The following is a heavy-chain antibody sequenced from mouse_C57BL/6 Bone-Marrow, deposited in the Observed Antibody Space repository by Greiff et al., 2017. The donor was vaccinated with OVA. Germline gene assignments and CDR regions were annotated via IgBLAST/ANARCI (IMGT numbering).Heavy chain of an antibody. Sequence: EVQLVESGGGLVKPGGSLKLSCAASGFTFSSYAMSWVRQTPEKRLEWVATISDGGSYTYYPDNVKGRFTISRDNAKNNLYLQMSHLKSEDTAMYYCARDSQSYGSSYDWYFDVWGTGTTVTVSS. D-gene: IGHD1-1*01. CDR2: ISDGGSYT. CDR3: ARDSQSYGSSYDWYFDV. V-gene: IGHV5-4*01. CDR1: GFTFSSYA. J-gene: IGHJ1*03.